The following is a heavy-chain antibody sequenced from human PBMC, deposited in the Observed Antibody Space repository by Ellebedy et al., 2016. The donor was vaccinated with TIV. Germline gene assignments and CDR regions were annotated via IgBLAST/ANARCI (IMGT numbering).Heavy chain of an antibody. CDR1: GYTFTSHI. CDR2: INAGNGHT. CDR3: ARDLEGAYYYGSAKFDY. D-gene: IGHD3-10*01. Sequence: ASVKVSXKASGYTFTSHIIHWVRQAPGQRLEWLGWINAGNGHTKYSQKFQGRVTITRDTSASTVYVEMSSLRSEDTAVFYCARDLEGAYYYGSAKFDYWGQGTLVTVSS. J-gene: IGHJ4*02. V-gene: IGHV1-3*01.